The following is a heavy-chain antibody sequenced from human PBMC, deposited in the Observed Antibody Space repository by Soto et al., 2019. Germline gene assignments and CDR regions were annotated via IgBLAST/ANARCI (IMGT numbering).Heavy chain of an antibody. CDR1: GGSSSNVDDF. CDR2: IYKSATT. J-gene: IGHJ5*01. V-gene: IGHV4-30-4*01. D-gene: IGHD2-15*01. CDR3: ARGRYCLTGRCFPNWFDS. Sequence: IMCLRCTVSGGSSSNVDDFWTWVRQPPGQALEYIGYIYKSATTYYNPSFESRVAISLDTSKSQFSLNVTSLTAADTAVYFCARGRYCLTGRCFPNWFDSWGQGTLVTVSS.